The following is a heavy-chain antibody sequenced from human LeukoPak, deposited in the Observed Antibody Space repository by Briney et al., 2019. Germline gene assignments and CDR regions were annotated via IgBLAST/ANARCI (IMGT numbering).Heavy chain of an antibody. V-gene: IGHV4-4*07. D-gene: IGHD3-10*01. J-gene: IGHJ4*02. CDR3: AGQGSGSYYNIDY. CDR1: GGSISNYY. Sequence: PSETLSLTCTVSGGSISNYYWSWIRRPPGKGLEWIGRIYTSGGINYNPSLKSRVTMSVDTSKKQFSLKLSSVTAADTAVYYCAGQGSGSYYNIDYWGQGTLVTVSS. CDR2: IYTSGGI.